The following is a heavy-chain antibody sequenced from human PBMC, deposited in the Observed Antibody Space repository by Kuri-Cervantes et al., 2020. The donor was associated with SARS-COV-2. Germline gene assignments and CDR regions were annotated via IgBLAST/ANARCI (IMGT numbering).Heavy chain of an antibody. Sequence: GASLVLCNEASGITFTDYWMSWGRQAPGKGLELVGNVRTDGNSKGYVDAVKGRFTISRDNAKNSLYLQMDSLSAEDTAVYYCARDGRAGHFDVWGQGAMVTVSS. D-gene: IGHD3-10*01. CDR1: GITFTDYW. CDR2: VRTDGNSK. CDR3: ARDGRAGHFDV. V-gene: IGHV3-7*03. J-gene: IGHJ3*01.